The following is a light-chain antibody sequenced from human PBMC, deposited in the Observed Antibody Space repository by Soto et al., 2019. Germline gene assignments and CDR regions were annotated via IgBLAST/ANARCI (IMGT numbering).Light chain of an antibody. CDR2: NVN. CDR1: ISDIGAYEY. J-gene: IGLJ1*01. CDR3: LSHTTSRTYV. Sequence: QSVVTHPSSVSGSPGQSSTISCSGTISDIGAYEYVSWYQQHPGKPPKLMIYNVNNRPSGVSYRSSGYKSGNTASLTISRLQPEDEADYCCLSHTTSRTYVFGPGTTVTVL. V-gene: IGLV2-14*03.